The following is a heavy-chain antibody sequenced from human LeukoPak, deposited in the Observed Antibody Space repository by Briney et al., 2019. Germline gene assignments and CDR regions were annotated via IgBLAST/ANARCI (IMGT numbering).Heavy chain of an antibody. D-gene: IGHD3-22*01. J-gene: IGHJ4*02. CDR2: ITPTTSYI. Sequence: PGGSLRLSCAASGPGFSSFSFNWIRQAPGKGLEWVSSITPTTSYIYYADSVRGRFTISRENAKNSLYLQMNSLRAEDTAVYYCARLRRTSDSSGYYYYYDYWGQGTLVTVFS. CDR3: ARLRRTSDSSGYYYYYDY. V-gene: IGHV3-21*01. CDR1: GPGFSSFS.